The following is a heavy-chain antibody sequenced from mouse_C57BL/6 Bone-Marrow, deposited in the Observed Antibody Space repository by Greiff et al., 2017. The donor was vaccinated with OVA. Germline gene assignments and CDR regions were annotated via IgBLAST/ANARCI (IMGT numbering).Heavy chain of an antibody. CDR1: GFTFSSYA. Sequence: EVQLQESGEGLVKPGGSLKLSCAASGFTFSSYAMSWVRQTPEKRLEWVAYISSGGDYIYYADTVKGRFTISRDNARNTLYLQMSSLKSEDTAMYYCTRGLPLYAMDYWGQGTSVTVSS. CDR3: TRGLPLYAMDY. V-gene: IGHV5-9-1*02. CDR2: ISSGGDYI. D-gene: IGHD3-1*01. J-gene: IGHJ4*01.